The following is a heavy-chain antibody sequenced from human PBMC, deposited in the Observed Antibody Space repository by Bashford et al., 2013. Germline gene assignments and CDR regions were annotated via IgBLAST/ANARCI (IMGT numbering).Heavy chain of an antibody. J-gene: IGHJ3*02. CDR3: ASGIWGSADAFDI. Sequence: SETLSLTCSLYGGSFSSYYWTWIRQPPGKGLEWIGHIDHTGSPNYNPSLASRVSMSIDASTRQFSLTLTSVTAADAATYYCASGIWGSADAFDIWGPRDNGHRLL. V-gene: IGHV4-34*01. CDR2: IDHTGSP. CDR1: GGSFSSYY. D-gene: IGHD3-16*01.